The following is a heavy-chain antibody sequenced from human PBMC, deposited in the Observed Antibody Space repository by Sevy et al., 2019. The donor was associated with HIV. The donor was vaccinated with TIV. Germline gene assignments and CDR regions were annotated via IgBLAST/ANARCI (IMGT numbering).Heavy chain of an antibody. Sequence: ASVKVSCKVSGSTLTKLSMHWVRQAPGKGLEWVATFDPEDDKTIYAQQFQGRVTMTEDTSTETAYMELKSLRSEDTAVYYCATTKDYYESSGYPFDYWGQGTQVTVSS. CDR2: FDPEDDKT. J-gene: IGHJ4*02. CDR1: GSTLTKLS. CDR3: ATTKDYYESSGYPFDY. V-gene: IGHV1-24*01. D-gene: IGHD3-22*01.